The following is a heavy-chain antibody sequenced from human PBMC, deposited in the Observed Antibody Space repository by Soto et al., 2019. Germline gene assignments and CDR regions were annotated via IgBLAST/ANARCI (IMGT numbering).Heavy chain of an antibody. D-gene: IGHD3-3*01. CDR1: GGTFSSYT. Sequence: QVQQVQSGAEVKKPGSSVKVSCKASGGTFSSYTISWVRQAPGQGLEWMGRIIPILGIANYAQKFQGRVTITADKSTSTAYMELSSLRSEDTAMYYCAARAYYDFWSGPDYYYYMDVWGKGTTVTVSS. J-gene: IGHJ6*03. CDR3: AARAYYDFWSGPDYYYYMDV. CDR2: IIPILGIA. V-gene: IGHV1-69*02.